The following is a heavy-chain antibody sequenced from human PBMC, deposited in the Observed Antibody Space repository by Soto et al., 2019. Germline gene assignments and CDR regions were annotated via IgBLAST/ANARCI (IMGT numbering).Heavy chain of an antibody. CDR1: GGSISSYY. CDR3: VAARYWFDP. Sequence: SETLSLTCTVSGGSISSYYWSWIRQPPGKGLEWIGYIYYSGSTNYNPSLKSRVTISVDTSKNQFSLKLSSVTAADTAVYYCVAARYWFDPWGQGTLVTVSS. V-gene: IGHV4-59*08. CDR2: IYYSGST. J-gene: IGHJ5*02. D-gene: IGHD6-6*01.